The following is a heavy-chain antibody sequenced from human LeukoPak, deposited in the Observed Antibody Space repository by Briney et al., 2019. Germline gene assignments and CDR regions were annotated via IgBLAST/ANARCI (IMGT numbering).Heavy chain of an antibody. J-gene: IGHJ5*02. V-gene: IGHV3-48*01. Sequence: GGSLRLSCAASGFTFSSYGMTWVRQAPGKGVEWVSYISSSSSTIYYADSVKGRFTISRDNAKNSLYLQLNSLRAEDTAVYYCARSLVVGATYPYHWDQGTLVTVSS. CDR3: ARSLVVGATYPYH. D-gene: IGHD1-26*01. CDR2: ISSSSSTI. CDR1: GFTFSSYG.